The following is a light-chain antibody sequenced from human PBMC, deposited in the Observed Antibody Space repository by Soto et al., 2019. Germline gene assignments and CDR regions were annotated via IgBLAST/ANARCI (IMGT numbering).Light chain of an antibody. CDR3: QQYDSSPWT. V-gene: IGKV3-20*01. Sequence: EIVLTQSPGTLSFSPGERATLYCRASQSVSSSYLAWYQQTPGQAPRLLVYDTSYRATGVPDRFSGSGSGTDFTLTISRLEPEDSAVYYCQQYDSSPWTFGQGTKVDIK. CDR2: DTS. CDR1: QSVSSSY. J-gene: IGKJ1*01.